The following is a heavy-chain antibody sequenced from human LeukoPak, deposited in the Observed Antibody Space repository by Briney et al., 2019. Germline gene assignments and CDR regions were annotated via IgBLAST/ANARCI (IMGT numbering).Heavy chain of an antibody. V-gene: IGHV4-39*07. Sequence: SDTLSLPCTVSGGSISSSSYYWRSVCQHPGKGLDRIGCIYYSGSTYYNPSLKSRVTISVDTSKNQFSLKLSSVTAADTAVYYCARDRVVVVPAATSTIDYWGQGTLVTVSS. CDR1: GGSISSSSYY. CDR2: IYYSGST. CDR3: ARDRVVVVPAATSTIDY. J-gene: IGHJ4*02. D-gene: IGHD2-2*01.